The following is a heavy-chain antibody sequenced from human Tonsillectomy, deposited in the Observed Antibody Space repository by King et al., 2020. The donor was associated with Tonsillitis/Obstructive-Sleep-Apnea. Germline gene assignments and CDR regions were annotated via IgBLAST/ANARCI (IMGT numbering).Heavy chain of an antibody. D-gene: IGHD3-16*01. Sequence: VQLVESGGVVVQPGGSLRLSCAASGFTFDDYSMNWVRQAPGKGLEWVSLITGDGGTTYYADSVKGRFTISRDNSKNSLYLQMNSLRSEDTALYYCAKGRTFYYYYMDVWGQGTTGTVSS. CDR2: ITGDGGTT. CDR1: GFTFDDYS. V-gene: IGHV3-43*01. J-gene: IGHJ6*03. CDR3: AKGRTFYYYYMDV.